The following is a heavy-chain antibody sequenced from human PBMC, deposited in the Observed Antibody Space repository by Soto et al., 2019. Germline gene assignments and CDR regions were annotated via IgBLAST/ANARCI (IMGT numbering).Heavy chain of an antibody. Sequence: GESLKISCKGSGYSFTSYWIGWVRQMPGKGLEWMGIIYPGHSDTRYSPSFQGQVTISADKSISTAYLQWSSLKASDTAMYYCARVEYSSSSLFDPWGQGTLVTVSS. CDR2: IYPGHSDT. J-gene: IGHJ5*02. D-gene: IGHD6-6*01. CDR3: ARVEYSSSSLFDP. CDR1: GYSFTSYW. V-gene: IGHV5-51*01.